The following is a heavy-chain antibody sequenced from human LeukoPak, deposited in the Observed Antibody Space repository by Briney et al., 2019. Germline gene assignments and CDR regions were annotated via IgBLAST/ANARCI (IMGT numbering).Heavy chain of an antibody. V-gene: IGHV3-48*04. CDR2: ISSSSSTI. CDR1: GFTFSSYS. CDR3: ARDGGSYDYGDNFDY. D-gene: IGHD4-17*01. Sequence: GGSLRLSCAASGFTFSSYSMNWVRQAPGKGLEWVSYISSSSSTIYYADSVKGRFTISRDNAKNSLYLQMNSLRAEDTAVYYCARDGGSYDYGDNFDYWGQGTLVTVSS. J-gene: IGHJ4*02.